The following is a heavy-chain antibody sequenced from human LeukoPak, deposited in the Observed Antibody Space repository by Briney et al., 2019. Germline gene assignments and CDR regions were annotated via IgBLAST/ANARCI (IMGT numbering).Heavy chain of an antibody. CDR3: ARVVAGTLDY. CDR2: ISPTGSTT. V-gene: IGHV3-74*01. D-gene: IGHD6-19*01. J-gene: IGHJ4*02. Sequence: GGSLRLSCTASGFSFSGHWMHWARQLPGKGLVWVSRISPTGSTTSYADSVKGRFTVSRDNSKNTLYLQMNSLRAEDTAVYYCARVVAGTLDYWGQGTLVTVSS. CDR1: GFSFSGHW.